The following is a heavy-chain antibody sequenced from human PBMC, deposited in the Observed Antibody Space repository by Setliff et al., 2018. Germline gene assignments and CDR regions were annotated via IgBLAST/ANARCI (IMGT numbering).Heavy chain of an antibody. D-gene: IGHD2-21*02. V-gene: IGHV3-7*01. CDR3: VRGGEGRDDSNSGS. CDR2: IKQDGSEK. CDR1: GFTFSSYA. Sequence: LSCAASGFTFSSYAMSWVRQAPGKGLEWVANIKQDGSEKYYVDSVKGRFTISRDNAKNSLYLQMNSLRAEDTAVYYCVRGGEGRDDSNSGSWGQGTLVTVSS. J-gene: IGHJ5*02.